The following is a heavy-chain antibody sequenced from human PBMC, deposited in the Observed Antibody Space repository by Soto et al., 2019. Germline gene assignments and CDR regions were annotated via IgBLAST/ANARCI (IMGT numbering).Heavy chain of an antibody. D-gene: IGHD3-9*01. J-gene: IGHJ1*01. CDR2: ISYDGSNK. CDR3: ARAADDILTSSY. Sequence: XGSLRLSCAASGFTFSSYAMHWVRQAPGKGLEWVAVISYDGSNKYYADSVKGRFTISRDNSKNTLYLQMNSLRAEDTAVYYCARAADDILTSSYWGQGTLVTVSS. CDR1: GFTFSSYA. V-gene: IGHV3-30-3*01.